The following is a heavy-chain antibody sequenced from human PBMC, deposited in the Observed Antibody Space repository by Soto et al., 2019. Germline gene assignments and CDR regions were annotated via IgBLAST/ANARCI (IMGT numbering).Heavy chain of an antibody. Sequence: PSETLSLTCTVSGKSVSTFYWSWIRQPPGKGLEWIGHAYYSGSTNYDPSLKSRVTISVDMSKNQVSLRLTSVTAADTAVYYCARGTDYTQIASYHYGMDVWGQGTSVT. CDR3: ARGTDYTQIASYHYGMDV. J-gene: IGHJ6*02. V-gene: IGHV4-59*02. CDR1: GKSVSTFY. D-gene: IGHD4-4*01. CDR2: AYYSGST.